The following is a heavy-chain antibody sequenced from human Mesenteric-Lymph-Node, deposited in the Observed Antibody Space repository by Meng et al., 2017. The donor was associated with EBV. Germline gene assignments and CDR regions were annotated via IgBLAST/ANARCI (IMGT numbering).Heavy chain of an antibody. D-gene: IGHD5-24*01. CDR3: ARPRRWLQSEFDF. CDR2: IFHSGST. J-gene: IGHJ4*02. Sequence: QLQLQESGPGLGKPSATLSLTCTVSGGSISNSNFYWGWIRQPPGKGLEWIGSIFHSGSTYYNPSLKSRVTVSVDTSKNQFSLKLNSVTTADTAMYYCARPRRWLQSEFDFWGPGTLVTVSS. CDR1: GGSISNSNFY. V-gene: IGHV4-39*01.